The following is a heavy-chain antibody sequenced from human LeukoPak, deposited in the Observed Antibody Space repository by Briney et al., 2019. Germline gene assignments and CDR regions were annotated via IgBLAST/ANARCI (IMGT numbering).Heavy chain of an antibody. Sequence: WASVKVSCKASGYTFTSYGISWVRQAPGQGLEWMGWIIAYNGNTNYAQKLQGRVTMTTDTSTSTAYMELRSLRSDDTAVYYCARDRAPRGYSYGNFDYWGQGTLVTVSS. D-gene: IGHD5-18*01. CDR3: ARDRAPRGYSYGNFDY. CDR2: IIAYNGNT. J-gene: IGHJ4*02. CDR1: GYTFTSYG. V-gene: IGHV1-18*01.